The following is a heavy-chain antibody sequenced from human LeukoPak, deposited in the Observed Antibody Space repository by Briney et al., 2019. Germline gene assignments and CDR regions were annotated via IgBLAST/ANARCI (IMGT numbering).Heavy chain of an antibody. Sequence: GGSLRLSCAASGFTFSSYEMNWVRQAPGKGLEWVSYISSSGSTIYYADSVKGRFTISRDNAKNSLYLQMNSLRAEDTAVYYCARGHGPDRYYYYYGMDVWGQGTTVTLSS. D-gene: IGHD4-17*01. J-gene: IGHJ6*02. CDR2: ISSSGSTI. V-gene: IGHV3-48*03. CDR1: GFTFSSYE. CDR3: ARGHGPDRYYYYYGMDV.